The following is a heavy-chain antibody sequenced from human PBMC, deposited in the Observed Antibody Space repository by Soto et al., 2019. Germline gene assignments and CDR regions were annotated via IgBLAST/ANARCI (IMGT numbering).Heavy chain of an antibody. Sequence: QVQLVQSGAEVKKPGASVKVSCKASGYTFTSYGISWVRQAPGQGLEWMGWISAYNGNTNYAQKLQGRVTMTTDTSTSTAYMELRSLRSDDTAVYYCARIRIVVVPAADYGMDVWGQGTTVTVSS. CDR1: GYTFTSYG. V-gene: IGHV1-18*01. J-gene: IGHJ6*02. CDR3: ARIRIVVVPAADYGMDV. D-gene: IGHD2-2*01. CDR2: ISAYNGNT.